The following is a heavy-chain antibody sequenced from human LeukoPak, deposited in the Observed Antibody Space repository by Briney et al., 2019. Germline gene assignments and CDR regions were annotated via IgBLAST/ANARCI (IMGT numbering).Heavy chain of an antibody. CDR3: ARYLVRGAMIAYFDY. CDR1: GFTFSSYW. CDR2: ISGRGGTT. D-gene: IGHD3-10*01. V-gene: IGHV3-23*01. Sequence: PGGSLRLSCAASGFTFSSYWMSWVRQAPGKGLEWVSGISGRGGTTDYADSVKGRFTISRDNSKNTVYLQMNSLRAEDTAVYYCARYLVRGAMIAYFDYWGQGTLVTVSS. J-gene: IGHJ4*02.